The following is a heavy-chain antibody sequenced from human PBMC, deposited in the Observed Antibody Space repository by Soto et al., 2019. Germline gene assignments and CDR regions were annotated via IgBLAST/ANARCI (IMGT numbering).Heavy chain of an antibody. V-gene: IGHV4-34*01. CDR2: INHSRST. Sequence: SETVSRTCAVYGGPFSGYRWSWIRQPPGEGLEWVAAINHSRSTKYNPSLKSRVTISVDTSKNQSSLKLSSVTEASTAVYYCARFNSGTYRVYYYYHGIEVGGKGSTVS. CDR3: ARFNSGTYRVYYYYHGIEV. CDR1: GGPFSGYR. J-gene: IGHJ6*04. D-gene: IGHD3-10*01.